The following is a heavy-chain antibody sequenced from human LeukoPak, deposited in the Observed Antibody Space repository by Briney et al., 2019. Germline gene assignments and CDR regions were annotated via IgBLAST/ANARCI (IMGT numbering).Heavy chain of an antibody. D-gene: IGHD2-2*02. CDR1: GYTFTGYY. CDR2: INPNSGGT. V-gene: IGHV1-2*02. CDR3: ARDDIVVVPAAIRAYYYGMDV. J-gene: IGHJ6*02. Sequence: ASVKVSCKASGYTFTGYYMHWVRQAPGQGLEWMGWINPNSGGTNYAQKFQGRVTTTRDTSISTAYMELSRLRSDDTTVYYCARDDIVVVPAAIRAYYYGMDVWGQGTTVTVSS.